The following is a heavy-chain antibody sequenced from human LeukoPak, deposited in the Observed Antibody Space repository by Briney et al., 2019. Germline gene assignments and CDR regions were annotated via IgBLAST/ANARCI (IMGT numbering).Heavy chain of an antibody. Sequence: GGSLRLSCAASGFTFSSYWMSWVRQAPEKGLEWVANIKPDGSETYSVDSVKGRFTTSRDNAKNSLYLQMNSLRAEDTAVYYCARTLRFFRFLDVWGQGTTVTVSS. D-gene: IGHD3-3*01. J-gene: IGHJ6*02. V-gene: IGHV3-7*03. CDR1: GFTFSSYW. CDR2: IKPDGSET. CDR3: ARTLRFFRFLDV.